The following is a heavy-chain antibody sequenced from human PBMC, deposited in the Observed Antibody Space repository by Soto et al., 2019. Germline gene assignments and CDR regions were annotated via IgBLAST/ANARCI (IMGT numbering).Heavy chain of an antibody. V-gene: IGHV4-59*01. D-gene: IGHD3-3*01. CDR3: ARGLDYDFWSGRSDAFDI. CDR1: GGSISSYY. J-gene: IGHJ3*02. Sequence: PSETLSLTCTVSGGSISSYYWSWIRQPPGKGLEWIGYIYYSGSTNYNPSLKSRVTISVDTSKNQFSLKLSSVTAADTAVYYCARGLDYDFWSGRSDAFDIWGQGKMVTVSS. CDR2: IYYSGST.